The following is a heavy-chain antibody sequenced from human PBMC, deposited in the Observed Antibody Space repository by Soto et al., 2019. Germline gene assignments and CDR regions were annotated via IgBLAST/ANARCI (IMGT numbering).Heavy chain of an antibody. CDR3: ARPVVAEGTMVLDY. CDR1: GGYISSSSYY. CDR2: IYYSGST. Sequence: SETLSLTCTVSGGYISSSSYYWGWIRQPPGKGLEWIGSIYYSGSTYYNPSLKSRVTISVDTSKNQFSLKLSSVTAADTAVYYCARPVVAEGTMVLDYWGQGTLVTVSS. J-gene: IGHJ4*02. V-gene: IGHV4-39*01. D-gene: IGHD3-10*01.